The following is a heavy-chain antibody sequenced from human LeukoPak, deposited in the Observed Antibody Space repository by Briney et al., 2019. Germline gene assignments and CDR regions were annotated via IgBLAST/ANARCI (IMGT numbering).Heavy chain of an antibody. V-gene: IGHV3-23*01. Sequence: GSLRLSCAASGFTFSSYAMSWVRQAPGKGLEWVSAISGSGGSTYYADSVKGRFTISRDNSKNTLYLQMNSLRAEDTAVYYCAKDMRFGELFGPWFDPWGQGTLVTVSS. CDR3: AKDMRFGELFGPWFDP. D-gene: IGHD3-10*01. CDR2: ISGSGGST. J-gene: IGHJ5*02. CDR1: GFTFSSYA.